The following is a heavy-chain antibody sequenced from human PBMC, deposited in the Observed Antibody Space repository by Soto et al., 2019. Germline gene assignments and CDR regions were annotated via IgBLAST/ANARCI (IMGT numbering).Heavy chain of an antibody. CDR1: GYTFTSNY. CDR3: ARLRWASDAFDI. CDR2: INPSGGST. D-gene: IGHD4-17*01. J-gene: IGHJ3*02. V-gene: IGHV1-46*01. Sequence: ASVKVSCKASGYTFTSNYMHWVRKAPGQGLEWMGIINPSGGSTSYAQKFQGRVTMTRDTSTSTVYMELSSLRSEDTAVYYCARLRWASDAFDIWGQGTMVTVSS.